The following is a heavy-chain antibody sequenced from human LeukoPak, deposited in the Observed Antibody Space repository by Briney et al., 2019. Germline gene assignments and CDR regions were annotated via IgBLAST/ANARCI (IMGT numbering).Heavy chain of an antibody. Sequence: GGSLRLSCAASGFTFSSFWMRWVRQDPGKGLEGVADIKQDGSERYYVDSVKGRFTISRDNAKNSLYLQMNSLRAEDTAVYYCARDKEVRGVIGGMDVWGQGTTVTVSS. D-gene: IGHD3-10*01. CDR1: GFTFSSFW. V-gene: IGHV3-7*04. J-gene: IGHJ6*02. CDR3: ARDKEVRGVIGGMDV. CDR2: IKQDGSER.